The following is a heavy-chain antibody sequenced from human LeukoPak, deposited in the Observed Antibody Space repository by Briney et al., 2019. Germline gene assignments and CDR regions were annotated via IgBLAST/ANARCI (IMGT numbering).Heavy chain of an antibody. Sequence: ASVKVSCKASGYTFTSYYMHWVRQAPGQGLEWMGIISPSGGSTSCAQKFQGRVTMTRDTSTSTAYMELSSLRSEDTAVYYCARGSPYYYDSSGYYFPPYYFDYWGQGTLVTVSS. CDR3: ARGSPYYYDSSGYYFPPYYFDY. V-gene: IGHV1-46*01. CDR1: GYTFTSYY. D-gene: IGHD3-22*01. CDR2: ISPSGGST. J-gene: IGHJ4*02.